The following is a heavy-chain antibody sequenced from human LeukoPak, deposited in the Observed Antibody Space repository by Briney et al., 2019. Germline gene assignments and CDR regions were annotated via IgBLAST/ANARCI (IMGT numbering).Heavy chain of an antibody. CDR1: GFTFSGSA. J-gene: IGHJ4*02. CDR3: TRRYYHDSSGYYNGDY. V-gene: IGHV3-73*01. Sequence: PGGSLRLSCAASGFTFSGSAMHWVRQASGKGLEWVGRIRSKANNYATTYGASVKGRFTISRDDSKNTAYLQMNGLKTEDTAVYYCTRRYYHDSSGYYNGDYWGQGTLVTVSS. CDR2: IRSKANNYAT. D-gene: IGHD3-22*01.